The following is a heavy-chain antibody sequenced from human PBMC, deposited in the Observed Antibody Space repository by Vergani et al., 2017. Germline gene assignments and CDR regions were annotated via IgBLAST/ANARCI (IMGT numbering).Heavy chain of an antibody. CDR2: INHSGST. D-gene: IGHD3-10*01. V-gene: IGHV4-34*01. J-gene: IGHJ4*02. CDR1: GGSFSGYY. Sequence: QVQLQQWGAGLLKPSETLSLTCAVYGGSFSGYYWSWIRQPPGKGLEWIGEINHSGSTNYNPSLKSRVTISVDTSKNQFSLKLSSVTAADTAVYYCASTGSRTNYFDYWGQGTLVTVSS. CDR3: ASTGSRTNYFDY.